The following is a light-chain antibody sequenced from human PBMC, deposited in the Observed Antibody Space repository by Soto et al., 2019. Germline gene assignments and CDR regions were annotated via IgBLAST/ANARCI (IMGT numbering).Light chain of an antibody. J-gene: IGKJ1*01. CDR3: QQSYSSPPT. CDR2: AAS. CDR1: QSVNGW. V-gene: IGKV1-39*01. Sequence: DIQMTQSPSTLSASVGDRVTITCRASQSVNGWLAWYQQKPGKAPKLLIFAASSLQSGVPSRFSGSRSGPDFTLTISSLQPEDFATYCCQQSYSSPPTFGQGTKVDIK.